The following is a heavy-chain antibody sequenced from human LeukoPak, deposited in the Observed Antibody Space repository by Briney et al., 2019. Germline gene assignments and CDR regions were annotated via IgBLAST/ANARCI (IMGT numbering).Heavy chain of an antibody. CDR3: VRGGPSTWS. D-gene: IGHD2-15*01. CDR1: GFTFKLYW. V-gene: IGHV3-74*01. CDR2: VNDDGSDT. Sequence: GGSLRLYCAVSGFTFKLYWMHWVRHAPGQGRVWVSRVNDDGSDTTYADSVKGRFTISRDDAKNMLFLQMNSLRAEDTAVYYCVRGGPSTWSWGQGTLVTVSS. J-gene: IGHJ5*02.